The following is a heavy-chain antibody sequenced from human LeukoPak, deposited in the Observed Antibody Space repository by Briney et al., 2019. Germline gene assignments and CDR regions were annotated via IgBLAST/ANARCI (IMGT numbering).Heavy chain of an antibody. V-gene: IGHV4-34*01. Sequence: SETLSLTCAVYGGSFSGYYWSWIRQPPGKGLEWIGEINHSGSTNYNPSLKSRVTISVDTSKNQFSLKLSPVTAADTAVYYCARVHYDPNWFDPWGQGTLVTVSS. J-gene: IGHJ5*02. D-gene: IGHD4-17*01. CDR2: INHSGST. CDR3: ARVHYDPNWFDP. CDR1: GGSFSGYY.